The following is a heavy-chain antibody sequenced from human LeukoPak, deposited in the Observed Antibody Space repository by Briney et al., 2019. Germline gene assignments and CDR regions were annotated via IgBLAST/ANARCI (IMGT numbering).Heavy chain of an antibody. D-gene: IGHD1-26*01. CDR1: GFTFSTSW. V-gene: IGHV3-9*01. CDR3: GKARGGRYTPIQY. J-gene: IGHJ4*02. CDR2: VNWGSDSI. Sequence: GGSLRLSCAASGFTFSTSWMHWVRQAPGKGLEWVASVNWGSDSIGYADAVKDRFTISRDNAKNSLYLQMNSLGPEDTALYYCGKARGGRYTPIQYWGQGTLVIVSS.